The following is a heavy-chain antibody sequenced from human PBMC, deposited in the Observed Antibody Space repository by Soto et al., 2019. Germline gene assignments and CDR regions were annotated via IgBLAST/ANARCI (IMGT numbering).Heavy chain of an antibody. CDR1: GFTFSSYA. CDR2: ISYDGGNK. D-gene: IGHD3-22*01. J-gene: IGHJ4*02. Sequence: GGSLRLSCAASGFTFSSYAMHWVRQAPGKGLEWVAVISYDGGNKYYADSVKGRFTISRDNSKNTLYLQMNSLRAEDTAVYYCARGLYDSSGYYNNPTFDYWGQGTLVTVSS. CDR3: ARGLYDSSGYYNNPTFDY. V-gene: IGHV3-30-3*01.